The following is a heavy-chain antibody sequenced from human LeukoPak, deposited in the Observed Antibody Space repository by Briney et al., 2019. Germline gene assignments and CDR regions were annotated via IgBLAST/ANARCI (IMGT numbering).Heavy chain of an antibody. CDR3: ARNYYDSSGYSSPGDY. D-gene: IGHD3-22*01. J-gene: IGHJ4*02. Sequence: SVKVSCKASGGTFSSYAISWVRQAPGQGLEWMGGIIPIFGTANYAQKFQGRVTITADESTSTAYMELSSLRSEDTAVYYCARNYYDSSGYSSPGDYWGQGTLVTVSS. CDR2: IIPIFGTA. V-gene: IGHV1-69*13. CDR1: GGTFSSYA.